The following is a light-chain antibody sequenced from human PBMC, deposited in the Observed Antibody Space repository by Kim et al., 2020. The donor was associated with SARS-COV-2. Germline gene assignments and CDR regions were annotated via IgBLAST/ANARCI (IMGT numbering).Light chain of an antibody. CDR1: KLGDKY. J-gene: IGLJ3*02. CDR3: QAWDSSTLV. V-gene: IGLV3-1*01. CDR2: QDS. Sequence: SVSPGQTASITCSGDKLGDKYACLYQQKPGQSPVLVIYQDSKRPSGIPERFSGSNSGNTATLTISGTQAMDEADYYCQAWDSSTLVFGGGTQLTVL.